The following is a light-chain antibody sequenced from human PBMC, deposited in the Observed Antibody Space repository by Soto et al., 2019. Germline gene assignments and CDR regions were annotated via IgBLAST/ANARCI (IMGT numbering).Light chain of an antibody. CDR1: SGYSKYK. J-gene: IGLJ2*01. V-gene: IGLV9-49*01. Sequence: QAVVTQPPSASASLGASVTLTCTLSSGYSKYKVDWYQQRPGKGPRLEMLVGTGGIVGSKGDGIPDRFSVLGSGLNRYLTIKNIQEEDESDYHCGADHGNGSKFVYVVFGGGTKLTVL. CDR3: GADHGNGSKFVYVV. CDR2: VGTGGIVG.